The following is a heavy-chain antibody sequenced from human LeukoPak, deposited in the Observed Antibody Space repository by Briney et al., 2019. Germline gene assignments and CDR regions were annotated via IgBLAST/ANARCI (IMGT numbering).Heavy chain of an antibody. CDR1: DGSFSSYY. CDR2: INHSGST. CDR3: ARSLISMTGFDY. J-gene: IGHJ4*02. Sequence: SETLSLTCGVYDGSFSSYYWSWIRQPPGKGLEWIGEINHSGSTNYNPSLKSRLTISVDTSKNQFSLKLSSVTAADTAVYYCARSLISMTGFDYWGQGTLVTVSS. V-gene: IGHV4-34*01. D-gene: IGHD3-22*01.